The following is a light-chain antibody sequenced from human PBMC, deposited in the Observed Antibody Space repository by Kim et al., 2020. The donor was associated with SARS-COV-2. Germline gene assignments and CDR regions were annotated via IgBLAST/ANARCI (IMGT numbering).Light chain of an antibody. CDR2: GNY. CDR3: ATWDDSLNGWV. Sequence: SGTSSWSEGSPNMGSKTGRGYRRLPETAPKLRIYGNYMRPSGVPDRFSGSESGTAASLAISGIQSEDEADYYCATWDDSLNGWVFGGGTQLTVL. V-gene: IGLV1-44*01. CDR1: SPNMGSKT. J-gene: IGLJ3*02.